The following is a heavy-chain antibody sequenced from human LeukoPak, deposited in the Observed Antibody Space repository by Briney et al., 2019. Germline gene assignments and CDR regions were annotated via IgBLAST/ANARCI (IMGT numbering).Heavy chain of an antibody. V-gene: IGHV4-30-4*01. CDR1: GGSISSGDYY. CDR3: ASGYDSRYY. D-gene: IGHD3-22*01. J-gene: IGHJ4*02. CDR2: IHNSGST. Sequence: SSQTLSLTCTVSGGSISSGDYYWTWIRQPPGKGLEWIGNIHNSGSTYYNPSLKSRVTMSVDTSKNQFSLKLSSVTAADTAVYYCASGYDSRYYWGQGTLVTVSS.